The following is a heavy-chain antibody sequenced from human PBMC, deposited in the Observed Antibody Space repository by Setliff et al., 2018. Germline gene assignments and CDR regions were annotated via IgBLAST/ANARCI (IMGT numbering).Heavy chain of an antibody. D-gene: IGHD5-12*01. CDR2: IYTGGST. CDR1: GFIFSDHY. J-gene: IGHJ6*02. Sequence: GGSLRLSCAASGFIFSDHYMTWVRQAPGKGLEWVSVIYTGGSTYYADSVKGRFTISRDDSNNTLYLQMTSLRAEDTAVYYCAGCGYGQYYAMDVWGQGTTVTVSS. V-gene: IGHV3-66*01. CDR3: AGCGYGQYYAMDV.